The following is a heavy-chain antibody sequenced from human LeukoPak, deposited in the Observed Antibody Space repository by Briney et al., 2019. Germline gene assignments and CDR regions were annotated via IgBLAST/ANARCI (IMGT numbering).Heavy chain of an antibody. CDR1: GGSFSGYY. CDR2: INHSGST. Sequence: SETLSLTCAVYGGSFSGYYWSWIRQPPGKGLEWIGEINHSGSTNYNPSLKSRVTISVDTSKNQFSLKLSSVTAADTAVYYCARAYAAAPIKTYNWFDPWGQGTLVTVYS. V-gene: IGHV4-34*01. CDR3: ARAYAAAPIKTYNWFDP. J-gene: IGHJ5*02. D-gene: IGHD2-2*01.